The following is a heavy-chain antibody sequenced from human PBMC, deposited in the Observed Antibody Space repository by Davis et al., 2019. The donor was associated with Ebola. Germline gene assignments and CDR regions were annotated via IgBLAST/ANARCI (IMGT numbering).Heavy chain of an antibody. J-gene: IGHJ4*02. D-gene: IGHD3-3*01. CDR1: GFTFSSYW. Sequence: GESLKISCEVSGFTFSSYWMSWVRQAPGKGLEWVANIRQDGSEKQHVDSVKGRFTISRDNAKNSLYLQMNSPRAEDTAVYYCARDSGDYDFWSGYYYYFDYWGQGTLVTVSS. CDR3: ARDSGDYDFWSGYYYYFDY. CDR2: IRQDGSEK. V-gene: IGHV3-7*01.